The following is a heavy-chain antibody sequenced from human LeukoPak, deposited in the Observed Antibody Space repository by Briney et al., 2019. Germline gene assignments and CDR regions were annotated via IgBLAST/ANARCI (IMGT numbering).Heavy chain of an antibody. D-gene: IGHD1-26*01. CDR3: ASQRPYMGPVFDY. V-gene: IGHV3-23*01. Sequence: PGGSLRLSCASSGFTFSSYAMSWVRQAPGKGLEWVSAISGSGGSTCYADSVKGRFTISRDNSKNTLYLQMNSLRAEDTAVYYCASQRPYMGPVFDYWGQGTLVTVSS. CDR1: GFTFSSYA. CDR2: ISGSGGST. J-gene: IGHJ4*02.